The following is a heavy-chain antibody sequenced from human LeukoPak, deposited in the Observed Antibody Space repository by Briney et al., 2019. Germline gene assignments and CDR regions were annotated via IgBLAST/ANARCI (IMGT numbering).Heavy chain of an antibody. D-gene: IGHD2-2*01. V-gene: IGHV1-18*04. CDR3: ARGMGFSSSRPEDY. CDR1: GYTFISYG. Sequence: ASVKVSCKASGYTFISYGISWVRQAPGQGLEWMGWISAYKGNTKYAEKFQDRVTMTTDTSTSTADMELSRLISDDTAVYYCARGMGFSSSRPEDYWGQGALVIVSS. J-gene: IGHJ4*02. CDR2: ISAYKGNT.